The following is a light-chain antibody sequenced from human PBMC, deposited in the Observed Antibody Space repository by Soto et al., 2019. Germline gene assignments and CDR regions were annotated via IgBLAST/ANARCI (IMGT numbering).Light chain of an antibody. CDR2: GAS. CDR1: QSVSSSY. CDR3: QQYGSSPAP. V-gene: IGKV3-20*01. J-gene: IGKJ4*01. Sequence: EIVLTQSPGTLSLSPGERATLSCRASQSVSSSYLAWYQQTPGQAPRLRIYGASSRATGIPDRFSGSGSGTDFTLTISRLEPEDFAVYYCQQYGSSPAPFGGGTKVEIK.